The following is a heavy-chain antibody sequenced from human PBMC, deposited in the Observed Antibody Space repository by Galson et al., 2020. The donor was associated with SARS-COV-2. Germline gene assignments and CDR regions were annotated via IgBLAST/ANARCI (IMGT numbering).Heavy chain of an antibody. CDR1: GFTFSSYA. V-gene: IGHV3-23*01. CDR2: ISGSGSAT. Sequence: GESLKTSCAASGFTFSSYAINWLRPAPGKGLEWVSVISGSGSATYYAGSVKGRFTISRDNSQNTLYLQMNGRGAEDTAIYDCAKRHRDSSGFDYWGQGARVTVSS. CDR3: AKRHRDSSGFDY. D-gene: IGHD3-22*01. J-gene: IGHJ4*02.